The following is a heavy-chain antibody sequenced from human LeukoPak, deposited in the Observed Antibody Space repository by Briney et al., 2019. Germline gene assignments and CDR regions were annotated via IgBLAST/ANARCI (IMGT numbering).Heavy chain of an antibody. D-gene: IGHD3-22*01. V-gene: IGHV3-7*03. CDR3: ARDKGDYDTSGSLFVF. J-gene: IGHJ4*02. Sequence: GGSLRLSCAASGFTFSRYWMSWVRQTPRKGLEWVANINQDGSKTYYVDSVKDRFTISRDNAKNSLYQQMNSLRAEDTAVYYCARDKGDYDTSGSLFVFGGQGTLVTVSS. CDR1: GFTFSRYW. CDR2: INQDGSKT.